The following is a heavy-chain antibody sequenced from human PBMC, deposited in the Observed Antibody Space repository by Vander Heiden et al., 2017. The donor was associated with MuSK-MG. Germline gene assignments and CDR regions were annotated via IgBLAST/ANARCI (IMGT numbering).Heavy chain of an antibody. J-gene: IGHJ4*01. D-gene: IGHD6-19*01. V-gene: IGHV6-1*01. CDR2: IDYRDKWYS. Sequence: QIQLQQSGPGVVQLSQTLAPTCDVSGNSVPDSHAAWNWLRQPPQGGVGWLGRIDYRDKWYSDYSVSVKRRIAINPDTSKNQFSLQLNSVTPADTAVYASARDGPYSSGKYVFDSWGQGTQVTVSS. CDR3: ARDGPYSSGKYVFDS. CDR1: GNSVPDSHAA.